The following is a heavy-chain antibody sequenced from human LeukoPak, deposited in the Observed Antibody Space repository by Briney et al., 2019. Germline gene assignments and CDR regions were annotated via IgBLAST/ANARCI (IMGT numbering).Heavy chain of an antibody. V-gene: IGHV4-34*01. CDR1: GGSFSGYY. CDR2: INHGGSA. Sequence: SGTLSLTCAVYGGSFSGYYWSWIRQPPGKGLEWIGEINHGGSANYNPSLKSRVTISVDTSKNQFSLKLSSVTAADTAVYYCARETVAGTYYFDYWGQGTLVTVSS. CDR3: ARETVAGTYYFDY. J-gene: IGHJ4*02. D-gene: IGHD6-19*01.